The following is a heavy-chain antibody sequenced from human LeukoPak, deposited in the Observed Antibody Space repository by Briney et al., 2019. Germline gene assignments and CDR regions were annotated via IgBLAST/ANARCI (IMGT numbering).Heavy chain of an antibody. CDR1: GGSISSYY. CDR3: ARGPTRCYFDY. D-gene: IGHD4-17*01. Sequence: SETLSLTCTVSGGSISSYYWSWIRQPPGKGLEWIGYIYYSGSTNYNPSLKSRITISVDTSKNQFSLRLSSVTAADTAVYHCARGPTRCYFDYWGQGTLVTVSS. J-gene: IGHJ4*02. V-gene: IGHV4-59*01. CDR2: IYYSGST.